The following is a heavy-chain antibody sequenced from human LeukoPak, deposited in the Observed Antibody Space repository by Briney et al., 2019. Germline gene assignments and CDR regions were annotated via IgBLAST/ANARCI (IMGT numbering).Heavy chain of an antibody. CDR2: ISSSSSYI. CDR3: ARARGLRYFTDY. D-gene: IGHD3-9*01. V-gene: IGHV3-21*01. CDR1: VFTFSSYS. J-gene: IGHJ4*02. Sequence: GGSLRLSCAASVFTFSSYSMNWVRQAPGKGLEWVSSISSSSSYIYYADSVKGRFTISRDNAKNSLYLQMNSLRAEDTAVYYCARARGLRYFTDYWGQGTLVTVSS.